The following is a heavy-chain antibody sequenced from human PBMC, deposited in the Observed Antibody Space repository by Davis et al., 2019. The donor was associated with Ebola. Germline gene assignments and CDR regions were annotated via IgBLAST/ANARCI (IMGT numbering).Heavy chain of an antibody. Sequence: ASVKVSCKASGYTFTGYYMHWVRQAPGQGLEWMGRINPNSGGTNYAQKFQGRVTMTRNTSISTAYMELGSLRSEDTAVYYCARGMGLTALGGLYFYSYAMDVWGKGTTVTVSS. V-gene: IGHV1-2*06. CDR3: ARGMGLTALGGLYFYSYAMDV. J-gene: IGHJ6*04. CDR1: GYTFTGYY. CDR2: INPNSGGT. D-gene: IGHD4/OR15-4a*01.